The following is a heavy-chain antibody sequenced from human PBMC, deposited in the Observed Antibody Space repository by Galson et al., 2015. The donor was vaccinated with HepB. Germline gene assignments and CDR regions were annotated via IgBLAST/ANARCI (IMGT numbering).Heavy chain of an antibody. Sequence: SLRLSCAASGFTFSNAWMSWVRQAPGKGLEWVGRIKGKTDGGTTDYAAPVKGRFTISRDDSKNTLYLQMNSLKTEDTAVYYCTTDPSGIMDYYYGMDVWGQGTTVTVSS. CDR2: IKGKTDGGTT. V-gene: IGHV3-15*01. J-gene: IGHJ6*02. D-gene: IGHD3-16*01. CDR3: TTDPSGIMDYYYGMDV. CDR1: GFTFSNAW.